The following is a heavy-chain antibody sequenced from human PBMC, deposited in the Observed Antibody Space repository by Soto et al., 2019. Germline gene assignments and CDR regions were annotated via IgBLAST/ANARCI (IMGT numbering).Heavy chain of an antibody. CDR1: GGTFSSYA. CDR3: ATNRGLGTRYYYYGMDV. V-gene: IGHV1-69*01. CDR2: IIPIFGTA. J-gene: IGHJ6*02. Sequence: QGQLVQSGAEVKKPGPSVKVSCKASGGTFSSYAISGLRQAPGQGLEWMGGIIPIFGTANYAQKFQGRVTITADESTSTADMELSSLRSEDTAVYYCATNRGLGTRYYYYGMDVWGQGTTVTVSS. D-gene: IGHD3-16*01.